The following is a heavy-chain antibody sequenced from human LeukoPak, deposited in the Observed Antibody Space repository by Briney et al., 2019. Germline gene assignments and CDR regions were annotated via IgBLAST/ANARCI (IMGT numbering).Heavy chain of an antibody. CDR3: AREATYYYDSSGHVAFDI. CDR1: GYTFTGYY. D-gene: IGHD3-22*01. V-gene: IGHV1-2*06. CDR2: INPNSGGT. Sequence: ASVKVSCKASGYTFTGYYMHWVRQAPGQGLEWVGRINPNSGGTNYAQKFQGRVTMTRDTSISTAYMELSRLRSDDTAVYYCAREATYYYDSSGHVAFDIWGQGTMVTVSS. J-gene: IGHJ3*02.